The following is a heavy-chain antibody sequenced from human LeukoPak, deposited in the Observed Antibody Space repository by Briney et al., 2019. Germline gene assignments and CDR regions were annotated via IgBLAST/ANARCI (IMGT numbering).Heavy chain of an antibody. D-gene: IGHD2-15*01. CDR3: ASLGYCSGGSCPRTGDFQH. Sequence: GGSLRLSCAASGFTFSTYAMHWVRQAPGKGLEWVAVISYDGSNKYYADSVKGRFTISRDNSKNTLYLQMNSLRAEDTAVYYCASLGYCSGGSCPRTGDFQHWGQGTLVTVSS. J-gene: IGHJ1*01. CDR1: GFTFSTYA. CDR2: ISYDGSNK. V-gene: IGHV3-30-3*02.